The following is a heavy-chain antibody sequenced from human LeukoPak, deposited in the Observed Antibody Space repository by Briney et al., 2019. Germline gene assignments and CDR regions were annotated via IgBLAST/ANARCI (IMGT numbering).Heavy chain of an antibody. CDR2: ISSSSSYI. V-gene: IGHV3-21*01. J-gene: IGHJ4*02. CDR3: ARMYSSSPQFDY. Sequence: GGSLRLSCAASGFTFSSYSMNWVRQAPGKGLEWVSSISSSSSYIYYADSVKGRFTISRDNAKNSLYLQMNSLRAEDTAVYYCARMYSSSPQFDYWGQGTLVTVFS. D-gene: IGHD6-6*01. CDR1: GFTFSSYS.